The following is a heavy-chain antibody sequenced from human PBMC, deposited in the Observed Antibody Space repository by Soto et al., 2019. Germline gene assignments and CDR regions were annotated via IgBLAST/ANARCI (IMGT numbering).Heavy chain of an antibody. CDR2: IYYSGST. CDR1: GGSISSYY. V-gene: IGHV4-59*01. Sequence: SETLSLTCTVSGGSISSYYWSWIRQPPGKGLEWIGYIYYSGSTNYNPSLKSRVTISVDTSKNQFSLKLSSVTAADTAVYYCARDRANYDFWSGPYYYGMDVWGQGTTVTVSS. CDR3: ARDRANYDFWSGPYYYGMDV. D-gene: IGHD3-3*01. J-gene: IGHJ6*02.